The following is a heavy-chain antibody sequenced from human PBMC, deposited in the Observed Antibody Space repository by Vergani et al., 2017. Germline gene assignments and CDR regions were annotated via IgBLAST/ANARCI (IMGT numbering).Heavy chain of an antibody. V-gene: IGHV3-30*02. CDR3: ARDRSGGDLDY. J-gene: IGHJ4*02. Sequence: QVQLVESGGGVVQPGGSLRLSCAASGFTFSSYGMHWVRQAPGKGLEWVAFIRYDGSNKYYADSVKGRFTISRDNSKNTLYLQMNSLRAEDTAVYYCARDRSGGDLDYWGQGTLVTVSS. D-gene: IGHD2-21*02. CDR1: GFTFSSYG. CDR2: IRYDGSNK.